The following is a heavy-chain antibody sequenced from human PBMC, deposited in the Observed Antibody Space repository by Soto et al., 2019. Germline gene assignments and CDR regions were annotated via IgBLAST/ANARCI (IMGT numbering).Heavy chain of an antibody. J-gene: IGHJ4*02. CDR1: GFTFSSYA. Sequence: EVQLLESGGGLVQPGGSLRLSCAASGFTFSSYAMSWVRQAPGKGLEWVSAISGSGGSTYYADSVKGRFTISRDNSKNKLYLQMTSLRAEDTAVYYCAKARADYYGSGSPIDYWGQGTLVTVSS. D-gene: IGHD3-10*01. V-gene: IGHV3-23*01. CDR3: AKARADYYGSGSPIDY. CDR2: ISGSGGST.